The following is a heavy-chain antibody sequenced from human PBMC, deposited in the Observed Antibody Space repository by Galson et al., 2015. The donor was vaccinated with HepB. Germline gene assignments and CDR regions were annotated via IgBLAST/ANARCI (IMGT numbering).Heavy chain of an antibody. CDR1: GYTFTGYY. D-gene: IGHD6-13*01. V-gene: IGHV1-2*02. J-gene: IGHJ4*02. Sequence: SVKVSCKASGYTFTGYYMHWVRQAPGQGLEWMGWINPNSGGTNYAQKFQGRVTMTRDTSISTAYMELSRLRSDDTAVYYCARAQPGIATHDYWGQGTLVTVSS. CDR3: ARAQPGIATHDY. CDR2: INPNSGGT.